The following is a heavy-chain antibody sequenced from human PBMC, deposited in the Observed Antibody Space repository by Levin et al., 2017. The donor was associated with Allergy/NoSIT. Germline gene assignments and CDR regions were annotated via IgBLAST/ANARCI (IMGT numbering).Heavy chain of an antibody. CDR3: ARDIVCSGGSCYGLNY. CDR2: ISYDGSNK. D-gene: IGHD2-15*01. V-gene: IGHV3-30*04. CDR1: GFTFSSYA. J-gene: IGHJ4*02. Sequence: HPGGSLRLSCAASGFTFSSYAMHWVRQAPGKGLEWVAVISYDGSNKYYADSVKGRFTISRDNSKNTLYLQMNSLRAEDTAVYYCARDIVCSGGSCYGLNYWGQGTLVTVSS.